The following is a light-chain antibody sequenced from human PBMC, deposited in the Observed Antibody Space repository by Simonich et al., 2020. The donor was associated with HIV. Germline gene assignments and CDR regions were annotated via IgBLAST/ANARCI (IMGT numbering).Light chain of an antibody. Sequence: DIQLTQSPSFLSASVGDRVTITCRASQSISSWLAWYQQKPGKAPKLLIYKASSLESGVPSRFSGSGSGTEFTLTISSLQPDDFATYYCQQYNNYLYTFGQGTKLEIK. J-gene: IGKJ2*01. V-gene: IGKV1-5*03. CDR3: QQYNNYLYT. CDR2: KAS. CDR1: QSISSW.